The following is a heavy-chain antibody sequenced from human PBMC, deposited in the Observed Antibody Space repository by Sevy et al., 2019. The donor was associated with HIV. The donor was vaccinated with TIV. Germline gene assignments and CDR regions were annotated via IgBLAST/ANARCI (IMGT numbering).Heavy chain of an antibody. CDR1: GFTLTNEF. CDR3: ARVGYCRGGTCFSGFYYAMDV. V-gene: IGHV3-53*01. Sequence: GGSLRLSCAVSGFTLTNEFFSWVRQAPGKGLEWVAVVYSGGATYYADSVKGRFTISRDKSKGTRYLQMKRLRAEDTAVYYCARVGYCRGGTCFSGFYYAMDVWGQGTTVTVSS. J-gene: IGHJ6*02. CDR2: VYSGGAT. D-gene: IGHD2-15*01.